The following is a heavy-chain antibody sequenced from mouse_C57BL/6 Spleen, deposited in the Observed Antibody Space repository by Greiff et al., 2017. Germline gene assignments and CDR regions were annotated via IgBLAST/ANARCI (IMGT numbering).Heavy chain of an antibody. D-gene: IGHD3-1*01. Sequence: EVQVVESGGGLVQSGRSLRLSCATSGFTFSDFYMEWVRQAPGKGLEWIAASRNKANDYTTEYSASVKGRFIVSRDTSQSILYLQMNALRAEDTAIYYCARDAPGAPFAYWGQGTLVTVSA. CDR2: SRNKANDYTT. J-gene: IGHJ3*01. CDR1: GFTFSDFY. CDR3: ARDAPGAPFAY. V-gene: IGHV7-1*01.